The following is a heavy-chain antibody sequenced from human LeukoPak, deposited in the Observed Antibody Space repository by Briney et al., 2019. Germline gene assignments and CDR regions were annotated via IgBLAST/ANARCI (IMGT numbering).Heavy chain of an antibody. CDR1: GGSFSGYY. CDR3: ARGLTYYDLLTGYSRYYFDY. D-gene: IGHD3-9*01. Sequence: SETLSLTCAVSGGSFSGYYWSWIRQPPGKGLEWIGEINHSGSTNYNPSLKSRVIISVDTSKNQFSLKLSSVTAADTAVYYCARGLTYYDLLTGYSRYYFDYWGQGTLVTVSS. J-gene: IGHJ4*02. CDR2: INHSGST. V-gene: IGHV4-34*01.